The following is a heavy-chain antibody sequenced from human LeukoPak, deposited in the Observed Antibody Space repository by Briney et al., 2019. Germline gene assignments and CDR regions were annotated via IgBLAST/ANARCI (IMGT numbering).Heavy chain of an antibody. D-gene: IGHD3-22*01. J-gene: IGHJ4*02. CDR3: ARDSPYSSVLSRGGFDY. CDR2: IYYSGGT. CDR1: GGSISSYY. V-gene: IGHV4-59*01. Sequence: PSETLSLTCTVSGGSISSYYWTWIRQPPGKGLEWIGYIYYSGGTNYNPSLKSRVTISVDTSKNQFSLKLTSVTAADTAVYYCARDSPYSSVLSRGGFDYWGQGTLVTVSS.